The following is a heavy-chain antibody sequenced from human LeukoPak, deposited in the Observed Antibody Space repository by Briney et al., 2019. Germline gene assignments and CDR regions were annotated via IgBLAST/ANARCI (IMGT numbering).Heavy chain of an antibody. J-gene: IGHJ4*02. CDR2: IYYSGST. V-gene: IGHV4-59*01. CDR1: GGSISSYY. CDR3: VRSLYCSGGSCDPFDY. D-gene: IGHD2-15*01. Sequence: SETLSLTCTVSGGSISSYYWSWIRQPPGKGLEWIGYIYYSGSTNYNPSLKSRVTISVDTSKNQFSLKLSSVTAADTAVYYCVRSLYCSGGSCDPFDYWGQGTLVTVSS.